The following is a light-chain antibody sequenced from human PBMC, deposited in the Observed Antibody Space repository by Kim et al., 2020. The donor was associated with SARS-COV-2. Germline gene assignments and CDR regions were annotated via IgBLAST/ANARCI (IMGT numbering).Light chain of an antibody. CDR3: QQYNTYSLT. CDR1: QSISNW. J-gene: IGKJ3*01. CDR2: DAS. V-gene: IGKV1-5*01. Sequence: SSPVGDIFTITCRASQSISNWLAWYQRKPGKAPQLLIYDASTLESWVSSRFSGSGSWTEFTLTISSLQPDDFATYYCQQYNTYSLTFCPGTKVDIK.